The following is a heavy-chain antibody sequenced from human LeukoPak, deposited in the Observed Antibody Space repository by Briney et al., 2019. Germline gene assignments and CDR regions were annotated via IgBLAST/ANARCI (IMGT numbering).Heavy chain of an antibody. CDR2: INPNSGGT. J-gene: IGHJ3*02. V-gene: IGHV1-2*02. D-gene: IGHD3-10*01. CDR3: ARDGSLVRGAFDI. CDR1: GYTFTGYY. Sequence: LRASVKVSCKASGYTFTGYYMHWVRQAPGQGLEWMGWINPNSGGTNYAQKFQGTVTMTTDTSTSTAYMELRSLRSDDTAVYYCARDGSLVRGAFDIWGQGTMVTVSS.